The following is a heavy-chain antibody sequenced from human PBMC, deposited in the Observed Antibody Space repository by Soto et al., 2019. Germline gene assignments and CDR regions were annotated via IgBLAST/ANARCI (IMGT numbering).Heavy chain of an antibody. CDR1: GCSITIYF. Sequence: TEALSITCAVSGCSITIYFCTWIRQPPGKGLEWIGYIYHRGNTNYNPSLKSRVTFSVDTSKNQFSLKLSSVTAADTAVYYCARDKYYDSTGTFDFWGQGTLVNVSS. CDR2: IYHRGNT. J-gene: IGHJ4*02. V-gene: IGHV4-59*01. CDR3: ARDKYYDSTGTFDF. D-gene: IGHD3-22*01.